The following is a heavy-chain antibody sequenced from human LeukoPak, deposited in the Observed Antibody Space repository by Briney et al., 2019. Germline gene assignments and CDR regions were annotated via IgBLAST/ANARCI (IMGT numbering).Heavy chain of an antibody. Sequence: GGSLRLSCAASGFTFSSYAMSWVRQAPGKGPEWVSAISGSGGSTYYADSVKGRFTISRDNSKNTLYLQMNSLRAEDTAVYYCAKSPTRITMVRGVDYWGQGTLVTVSS. CDR3: AKSPTRITMVRGVDY. CDR2: ISGSGGST. J-gene: IGHJ4*02. CDR1: GFTFSSYA. V-gene: IGHV3-23*01. D-gene: IGHD3-10*01.